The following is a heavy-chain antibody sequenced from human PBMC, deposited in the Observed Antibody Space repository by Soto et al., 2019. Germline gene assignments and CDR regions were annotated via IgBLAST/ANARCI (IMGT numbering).Heavy chain of an antibody. CDR1: GGTFSSYA. CDR2: IIPIFGTA. J-gene: IGHJ6*02. Sequence: SVKVSCKASGGTFSSYAISWVRQAPGQGLEWMGGIIPIFGTANYAQKFQGRVTITADESTSTAYMELSSLRSEDTAVYYCAREPITMVRGATGETYYYYYGMDVWGQGTTVTVYS. CDR3: AREPITMVRGATGETYYYYYGMDV. V-gene: IGHV1-69*13. D-gene: IGHD3-10*01.